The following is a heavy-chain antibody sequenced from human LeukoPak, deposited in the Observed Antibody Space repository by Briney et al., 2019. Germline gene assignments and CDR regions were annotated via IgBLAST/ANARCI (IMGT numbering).Heavy chain of an antibody. Sequence: PSETLSLTCAVYGGSFSGYYWSWIRQPPGKGLEWIGEINHSGSTNYNPSLKSRVTISVDTSKNQFSLKLSSVTAADTAVYYCARGPQTQNYYDSSGYRRRFDYWGQGTLVTVSS. CDR1: GGSFSGYY. V-gene: IGHV4-34*01. J-gene: IGHJ4*02. CDR3: ARGPQTQNYYDSSGYRRRFDY. CDR2: INHSGST. D-gene: IGHD3-22*01.